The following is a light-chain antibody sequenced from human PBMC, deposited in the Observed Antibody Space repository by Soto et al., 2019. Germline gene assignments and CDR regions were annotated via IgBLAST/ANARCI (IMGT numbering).Light chain of an antibody. Sequence: EIVLTQSPATLSLSPGERATLSCRASQSISYNLAWYQQKPGQAPRLLIYDASNRATGITVRFSGSGSGTDFTLTISSLEPEECALYCCQRRSNCGLTFGGGTKVEIK. J-gene: IGKJ4*01. CDR1: QSISYN. CDR3: QRRSNCGLT. V-gene: IGKV3-11*01. CDR2: DAS.